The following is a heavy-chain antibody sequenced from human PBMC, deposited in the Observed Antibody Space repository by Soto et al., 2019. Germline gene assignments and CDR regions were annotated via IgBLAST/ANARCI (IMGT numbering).Heavy chain of an antibody. CDR2: IIPIFGRA. CDR3: AIGEIIGDLLYANAY. CDR1: GGTFSSYT. Sequence: ASVKVSCKASGGTFSSYTISWVRQAPGQGLEWMGGIIPIFGRANYAQKFQGRVTIIADESTSTAYMEMSSLRSEDTAVFYCAIGEIIGDLLYANAYWGQGTLVTVSS. V-gene: IGHV1-69*13. D-gene: IGHD3-10*01. J-gene: IGHJ4*02.